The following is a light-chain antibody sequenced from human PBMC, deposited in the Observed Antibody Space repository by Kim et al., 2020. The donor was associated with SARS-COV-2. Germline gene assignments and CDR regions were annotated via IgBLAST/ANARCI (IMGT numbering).Light chain of an antibody. CDR1: QSVSSY. CDR2: DAS. CDR3: QQRSNWPLT. J-gene: IGKJ4*01. V-gene: IGKV3-11*01. Sequence: LPPGERATLSCRASQSVSSYLAWYQQKPGQAPRLLIYDASNRATGIPARFSGSGSGTDFTLTISSLEPEDFAVYYCQQRSNWPLTFGGGTKVDIK.